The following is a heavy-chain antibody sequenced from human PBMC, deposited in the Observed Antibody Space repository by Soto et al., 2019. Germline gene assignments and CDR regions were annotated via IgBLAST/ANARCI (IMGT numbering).Heavy chain of an antibody. CDR1: GFTFSRYA. V-gene: IGHV3-23*01. CDR2: ISDSGST. J-gene: IGHJ6*03. D-gene: IGHD3-16*01. CDR3: ARAWGADYYYYYYMDV. Sequence: GGSLRLSCTASGFTFSRYAMSWVRQAPGKGLEWVSTISDSGSTYYAESVKGRLTISRDNSKHTLYLQMNSLRAEDTAVYYCARAWGADYYYYYYMDVWGKGTTVTVSS.